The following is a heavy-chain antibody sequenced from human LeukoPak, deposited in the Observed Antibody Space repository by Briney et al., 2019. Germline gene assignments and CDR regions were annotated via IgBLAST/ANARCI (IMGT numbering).Heavy chain of an antibody. D-gene: IGHD3-22*01. CDR2: IYHSGST. V-gene: IGHV4-30-2*01. CDR3: AREVRDGYEDYWYFDL. Sequence: SSQTLSLTCTVSGGSISSGGYYWSWIRQPPGKGLEWIGYIYHSGSTYYNPSLKSRVTISVDRSKNQFSLKLSSVTAADTAVYYCAREVRDGYEDYWYFDLWGRGTLVTVSS. CDR1: GGSISSGGYY. J-gene: IGHJ2*01.